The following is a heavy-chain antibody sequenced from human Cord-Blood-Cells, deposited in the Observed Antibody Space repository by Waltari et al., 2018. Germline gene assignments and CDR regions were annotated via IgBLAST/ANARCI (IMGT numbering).Heavy chain of an antibody. V-gene: IGHV1-69*01. J-gene: IGHJ3*02. CDR3: AREGYSSSWYDAFDI. CDR2: IIPIFGTA. D-gene: IGHD6-13*01. CDR1: GGTFRSYA. Sequence: QVQLVQSGAEVKKPGSSVKVSCKASGGTFRSYAITWVRQAAGQGREWMGGIIPIFGTANYAQKFQGRVTITADESTSTAYMELSSLRSEDTAVYYCAREGYSSSWYDAFDIWGQGTMVTVSS.